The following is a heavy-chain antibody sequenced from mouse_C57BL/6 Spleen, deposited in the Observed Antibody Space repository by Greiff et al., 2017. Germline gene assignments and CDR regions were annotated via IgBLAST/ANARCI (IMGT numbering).Heavy chain of an antibody. J-gene: IGHJ4*01. CDR1: GYAFSSYW. CDR2: IYPGDGDT. CDR3: ARTNYYARDY. V-gene: IGHV1-80*01. Sequence: QVHVKQSGAELVKPGASVKISCKASGYAFSSYWMNWVKQRPGKGLEWIGQIYPGDGDTNYNGKFKGKATLTADKSSSTAYMQLSSLTSEDSAVYFCARTNYYARDYWGQGTSVTVSS.